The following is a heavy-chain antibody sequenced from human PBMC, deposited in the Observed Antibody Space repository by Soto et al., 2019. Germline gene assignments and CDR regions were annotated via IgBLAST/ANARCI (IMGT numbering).Heavy chain of an antibody. CDR2: IYYSGST. Sequence: PSETLSLTCTVSGGSISSSSYYWGWIRQPPGKGLEWIGSIYYSGSTYYNPSLKSRVTISVDTSKNQFSLKLSSVTAADTAVYYCAGYSSSWETYYYYGMDVWGQGTTVTVSS. V-gene: IGHV4-39*01. CDR1: GGSISSSSYY. J-gene: IGHJ6*02. CDR3: AGYSSSWETYYYYGMDV. D-gene: IGHD6-13*01.